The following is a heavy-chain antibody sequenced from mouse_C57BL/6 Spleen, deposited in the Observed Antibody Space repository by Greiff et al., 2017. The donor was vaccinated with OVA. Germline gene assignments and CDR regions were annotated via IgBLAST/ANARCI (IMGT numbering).Heavy chain of an antibody. Sequence: VQLQQSGPELVKPGASVKISCKASGYTFTDYYMNWVKQSHGKSLEWIGDINPNNGGTSYNQKFKGKATLTVDKSSSTAYMVLRSLTSEDSAVNYCARSNASYYFDYWGQGTTLTVSS. CDR2: INPNNGGT. CDR1: GYTFTDYY. CDR3: ARSNASYYFDY. V-gene: IGHV1-26*01. J-gene: IGHJ2*01.